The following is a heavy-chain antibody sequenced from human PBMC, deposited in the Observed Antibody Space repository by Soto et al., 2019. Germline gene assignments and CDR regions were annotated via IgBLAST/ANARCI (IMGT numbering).Heavy chain of an antibody. Sequence: GESLKISCKGSGYSFTSYWIGWVRQMPGKGLEWMGIIYPGDSDTRYSPSFQGQVTISADKSISTAYLQWSSLKASDTAMYYCARWANTPRPRGYYYGSGSEVDVWGQGTTVTVSS. V-gene: IGHV5-51*01. CDR1: GYSFTSYW. CDR3: ARWANTPRPRGYYYGSGSEVDV. J-gene: IGHJ6*02. D-gene: IGHD3-10*01. CDR2: IYPGDSDT.